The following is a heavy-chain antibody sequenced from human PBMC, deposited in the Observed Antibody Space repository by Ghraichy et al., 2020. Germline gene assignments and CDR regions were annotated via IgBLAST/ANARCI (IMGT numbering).Heavy chain of an antibody. J-gene: IGHJ2*01. CDR2: IYHSGST. CDR1: GGSISSDNW. D-gene: IGHD4-17*01. V-gene: IGHV4-4*02. CDR3: ARRDDYGDFVRYQLVWYFAF. Sequence: GSLRLSCAVSGGSISSDNWWICVRQPPGKGLEWIGEIYHSGSTNYNSSLKSRVTISLDKSKNQFSLTLCSVTAADTAVYYCARRDDYGDFVRYQLVWYFAFWGRGTLVTVSS.